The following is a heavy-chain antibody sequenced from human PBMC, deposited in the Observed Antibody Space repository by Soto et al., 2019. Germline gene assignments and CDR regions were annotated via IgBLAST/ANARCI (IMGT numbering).Heavy chain of an antibody. J-gene: IGHJ6*02. CDR2: INHSGST. Sequence: PSETLSLTCTVSGGSISSYYWSWIRQPPGKGLEWIGEINHSGSTNYNPSLKSRVTISVDTSKNQFSLKLSSVTAADTAVYYCARELRWAYRGYYGMDVWGQGTTVTVSS. CDR1: GGSISSYY. D-gene: IGHD4-17*01. V-gene: IGHV4-34*01. CDR3: ARELRWAYRGYYGMDV.